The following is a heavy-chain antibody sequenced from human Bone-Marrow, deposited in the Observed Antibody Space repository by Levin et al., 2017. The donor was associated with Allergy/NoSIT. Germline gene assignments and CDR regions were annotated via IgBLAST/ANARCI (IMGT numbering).Heavy chain of an antibody. J-gene: IGHJ4*02. V-gene: IGHV4-39*07. CDR3: ASRTRIAAAGTLDY. CDR2: IYYSGST. D-gene: IGHD6-13*01. Sequence: SCTVSGGSISSSSYYWGWIRQPPGKGLEWIGSIYYSGSTYYNPSLKSRVTISVDTSKNQFSLKLSSVTAADTAVYYCASRTRIAAAGTLDYWGQGTLVTVSS. CDR1: GGSISSSSYY.